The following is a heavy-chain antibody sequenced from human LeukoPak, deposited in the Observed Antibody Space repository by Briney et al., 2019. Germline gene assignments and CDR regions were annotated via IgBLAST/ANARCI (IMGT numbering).Heavy chain of an antibody. D-gene: IGHD6-6*01. Sequence: SETLSLTCTVSGGSISSGSYYWSWIRQPAGKGLEWIGRIYTSGSTNYNPSLKSRVTISVVTSKNQFSLKLSSVTAADTAVYYCARGIAARLVVNWFDPWGQGTLVTVSS. CDR2: IYTSGST. V-gene: IGHV4-61*02. CDR1: GGSISSGSYY. J-gene: IGHJ5*02. CDR3: ARGIAARLVVNWFDP.